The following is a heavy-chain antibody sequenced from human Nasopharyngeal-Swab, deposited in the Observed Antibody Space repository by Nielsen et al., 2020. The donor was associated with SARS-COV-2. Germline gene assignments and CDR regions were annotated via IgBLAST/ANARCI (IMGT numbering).Heavy chain of an antibody. CDR2: ISYDGSNK. Sequence: GGSLRLSCAASGFTCSSYGMHWVRQAPGKGLEWVAVISYDGSNKYYADSVKGRFTISRDNSKNTLYLQMNSLRAEDTAVYYCAKGLEMATADYWGQGTLVTVSS. CDR1: GFTCSSYG. J-gene: IGHJ4*02. D-gene: IGHD5-24*01. CDR3: AKGLEMATADY. V-gene: IGHV3-30*18.